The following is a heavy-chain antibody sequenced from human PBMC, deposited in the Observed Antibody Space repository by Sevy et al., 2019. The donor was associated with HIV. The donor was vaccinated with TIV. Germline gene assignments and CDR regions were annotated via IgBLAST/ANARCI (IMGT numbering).Heavy chain of an antibody. CDR3: VGDQKGQFGAYDGAWYYVMDV. D-gene: IGHD5-12*01. V-gene: IGHV3-21*01. J-gene: IGHJ6*02. CDR2: ISSSSNYI. Sequence: GGSLRLSCAASGFTFNTFSMNWVRQRPEKGLEWVSSISSSSNYIFYAVSLEGRFTISRDNAKDSLYLQMNSLRAEYTAVYYCVGDQKGQFGAYDGAWYYVMDVWGPGTTVTVSS. CDR1: GFTFNTFS.